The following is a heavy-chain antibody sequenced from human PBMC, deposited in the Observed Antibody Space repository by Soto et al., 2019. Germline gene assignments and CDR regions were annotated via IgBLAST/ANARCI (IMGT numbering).Heavy chain of an antibody. CDR1: GLTFNEYY. CDR3: AGMTIVPSYFDY. J-gene: IGHJ4*02. V-gene: IGHV3-11*01. D-gene: IGHD1-26*01. Sequence: PGGSLRLSCEVSGLTFNEYYMSWIRQAPGKGLEWIAYISTGSINTYYGDSVKGRFTISRDNAKNSLYLEMNNLRAEDTAVYFCAGMTIVPSYFDYWGQGTVVTVSS. CDR2: ISTGSINT.